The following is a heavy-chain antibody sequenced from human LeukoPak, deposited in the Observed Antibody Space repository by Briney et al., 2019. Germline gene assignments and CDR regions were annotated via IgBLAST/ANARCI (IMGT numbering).Heavy chain of an antibody. J-gene: IGHJ3*02. V-gene: IGHV3-33*01. CDR2: IWYDGSNK. CDR1: GFTLSSYG. CDR3: ARDLESFDI. Sequence: GGSLRLSCAASGFTLSSYGMHWVRQAPGKGLEWVAVIWYDGSNKYYGDSVKGRFTISRDNSKNTLYLQMNSLRAEDTAVYYCARDLESFDIWGQGTMVSVSS.